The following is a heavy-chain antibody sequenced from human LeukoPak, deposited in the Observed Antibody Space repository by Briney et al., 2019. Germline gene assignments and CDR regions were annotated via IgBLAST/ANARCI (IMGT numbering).Heavy chain of an antibody. CDR2: IYHSAST. J-gene: IGHJ5*02. Sequence: SETLSLTCTVSGYSISSGSYWGWIRPPPGKGLEWIGSIYHSASTYYNPSLKSRITISVDTSKNQFSLKLSSVTAADTAVYYCARPRRYYGSGSLSWFDPWGQGTLVTVSS. CDR1: GYSISSGSY. V-gene: IGHV4-38-2*02. CDR3: ARPRRYYGSGSLSWFDP. D-gene: IGHD3-10*01.